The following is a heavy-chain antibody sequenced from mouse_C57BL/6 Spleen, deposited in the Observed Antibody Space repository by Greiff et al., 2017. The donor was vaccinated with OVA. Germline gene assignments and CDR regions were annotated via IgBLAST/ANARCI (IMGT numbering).Heavy chain of an antibody. CDR2: IYPETGGT. CDR3: TISAY. CDR1: GYPFTDYE. Sequence: VQLQQSGAELVRPGASVTLSCKASGYPFTDYEMHWVKQTPVHGLEWIGAIYPETGGTAYNQKFKGKAILTADKSSSTAYMELRSLTSEDSAVYYCTISAYWGQGTLVTVSA. V-gene: IGHV1-15*01. J-gene: IGHJ3*01.